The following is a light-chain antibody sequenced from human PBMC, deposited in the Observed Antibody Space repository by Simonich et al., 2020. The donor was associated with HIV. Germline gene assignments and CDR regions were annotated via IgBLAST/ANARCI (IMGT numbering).Light chain of an antibody. V-gene: IGKV4-1*01. Sequence: EIVMTQSPATLSVSPGERATLSCRASQSVSSNLAWYQQKPGQPPKLLIYWASTRESGVPDRFSGSGSGTDFTLIISSLRAEDVAVYYCQQYYSTPLTFGGGTKVEIK. CDR2: WAS. CDR3: QQYYSTPLT. J-gene: IGKJ4*01. CDR1: QSVSSN.